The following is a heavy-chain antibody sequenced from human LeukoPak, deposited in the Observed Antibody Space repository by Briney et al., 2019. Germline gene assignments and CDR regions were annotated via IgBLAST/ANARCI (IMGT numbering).Heavy chain of an antibody. CDR3: AKGARWELPLDC. CDR1: GFTFSSYA. V-gene: IGHV3-23*01. D-gene: IGHD1-26*01. Sequence: RGSLRLSCAASGFTFSSYAMSWVRQAPGKGLEWVSAISGSGGRTYYADSVRGRFTISRDNSMNTLYLQMNSLRADDTAVYYCAKGARWELPLDCWGQGTLVTVSS. CDR2: ISGSGGRT. J-gene: IGHJ4*02.